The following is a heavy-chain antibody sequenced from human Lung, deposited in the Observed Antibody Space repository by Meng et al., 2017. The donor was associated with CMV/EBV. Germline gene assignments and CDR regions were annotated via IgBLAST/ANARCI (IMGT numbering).Heavy chain of an antibody. V-gene: IGHV5-51*01. D-gene: IGHD2-21*01. J-gene: IGHJ3*02. CDR3: ARRDRAYCGGNCYREAFDI. CDR1: GYSFASYW. Sequence: XVSXXGSGYSFASYWIAWVRQMPGKGLEWMGIIYPGDSDTRYSPSFQGQVTISADQSISTAYLQWSSLKASDTAMYYCARRDRAYCGGNCYREAFDIWGQGXMVTVSS. CDR2: IYPGDSDT.